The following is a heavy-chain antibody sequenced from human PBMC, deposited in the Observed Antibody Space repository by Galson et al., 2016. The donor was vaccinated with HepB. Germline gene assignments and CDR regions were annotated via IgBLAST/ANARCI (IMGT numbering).Heavy chain of an antibody. D-gene: IGHD2-2*01. CDR3: AKDTNPGGYAPHD. CDR2: ISGSGGIR. CDR1: GFTFNSYA. V-gene: IGHV3-23*01. J-gene: IGHJ4*02. Sequence: SLRLSCAASGFTFNSYAMNWVRQAAGKGLEWVPLISGSGGIRHYADSVKGRFTISRDNSGNTVYLQMNSLRAEDTAVYYCAKDTNPGGYAPHDWGQGTLVSVSS.